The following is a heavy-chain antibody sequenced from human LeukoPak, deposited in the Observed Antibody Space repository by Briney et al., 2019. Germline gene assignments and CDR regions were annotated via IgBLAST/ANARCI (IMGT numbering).Heavy chain of an antibody. Sequence: SETLSLTCAVYGGSISSYYWSWIRQPPGKGLEWIGYIYYSGSTNYNPSLKSRVTISVDTSKNQFSLKLSSVTAADTAVYYCARGRSGYGYYYYMDVWGKGTTVTVSS. V-gene: IGHV4-59*12. D-gene: IGHD5-12*01. CDR2: IYYSGST. CDR1: GGSISSYY. J-gene: IGHJ6*03. CDR3: ARGRSGYGYYYYMDV.